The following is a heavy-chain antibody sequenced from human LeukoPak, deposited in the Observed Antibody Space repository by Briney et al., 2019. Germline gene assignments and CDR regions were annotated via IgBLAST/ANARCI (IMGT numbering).Heavy chain of an antibody. Sequence: HPSETLSLTCAVYGGSLSGHYWSWIRQPPGKGLEWVAIMSYDGSNKYYADSVKGRFTISRDNSKNTLYLQMNSLRAEDTAVYYCAKFAHGSYYGGDYYYGMDVWGQGTTVTVSS. CDR2: MSYDGSNK. CDR1: GGSLSGHY. J-gene: IGHJ6*02. V-gene: IGHV3-30*18. CDR3: AKFAHGSYYGGDYYYGMDV. D-gene: IGHD1-26*01.